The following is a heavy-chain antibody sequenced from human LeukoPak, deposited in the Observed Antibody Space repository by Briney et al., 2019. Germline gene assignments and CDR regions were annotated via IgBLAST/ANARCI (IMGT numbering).Heavy chain of an antibody. CDR2: ISTSGGRT. CDR1: GFTFSSCA. D-gene: IGHD3-22*01. CDR3: AKDPTDFGSSGQTYFDY. V-gene: IGHV3-23*01. J-gene: IGHJ4*02. Sequence: GGSLRLSCAASGFTFSSCAMSWVRQAPGKGLEWVSAISTSGGRTFYADSVKGRFTISRDNSKNTLYLQMNSLKAEDTAIYYCAKDPTDFGSSGQTYFDYWGQGTLVTVSS.